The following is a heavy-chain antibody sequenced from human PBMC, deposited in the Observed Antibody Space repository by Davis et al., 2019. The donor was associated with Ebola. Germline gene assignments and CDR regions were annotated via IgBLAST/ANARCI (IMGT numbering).Heavy chain of an antibody. CDR1: GGSISSSSYY. D-gene: IGHD1-26*01. Sequence: PSETRSLTCTVSGGSISSSSYYWGWIRQPPGKGLEWIGSIYYSGSTYYNPSLKSRVTISVDTSKNQFSLKLSSVTAADTAVYYCARPYRNMGFAFDIWGQGTMVTVSS. CDR2: IYYSGST. V-gene: IGHV4-39*01. CDR3: ARPYRNMGFAFDI. J-gene: IGHJ3*02.